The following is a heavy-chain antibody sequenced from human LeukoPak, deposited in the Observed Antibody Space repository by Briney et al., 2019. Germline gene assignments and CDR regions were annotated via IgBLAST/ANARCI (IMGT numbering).Heavy chain of an antibody. J-gene: IGHJ4*02. CDR2: IYYSGST. D-gene: IGHD3-10*01. CDR3: ARHPFYYYGSGSPPNYFNF. CDR1: GGSISSYY. Sequence: SETLSLTCTVSGGSISSYYWSWIRQPPGKGLEWIGYIYYSGSTNYNPSLKSRVTVSVDTSKNQFSLKVSSVTAADTAVYYCARHPFYYYGSGSPPNYFNFWGQGTLVTVSS. V-gene: IGHV4-59*08.